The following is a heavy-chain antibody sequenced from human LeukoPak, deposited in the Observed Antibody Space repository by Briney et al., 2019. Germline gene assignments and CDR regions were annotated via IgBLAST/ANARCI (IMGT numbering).Heavy chain of an antibody. D-gene: IGHD3-3*01. Sequence: SETLSLTCTVSGGSISSGGYYWSWIRQHPGKGLEWIGYIYYSGSTYYNPSLKSRVTISVDTSKNQFSLKLSSVTAADTAVYYCAGFREWFLYYFDXWGQGTLVTVSS. V-gene: IGHV4-31*03. J-gene: IGHJ4*02. CDR3: AGFREWFLYYFDX. CDR2: IYYSGST. CDR1: GGSISSGGYY.